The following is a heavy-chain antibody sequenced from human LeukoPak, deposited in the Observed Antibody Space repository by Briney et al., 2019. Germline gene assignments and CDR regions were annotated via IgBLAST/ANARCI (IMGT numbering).Heavy chain of an antibody. CDR2: IRYDGSNK. D-gene: IGHD3-22*01. J-gene: IGHJ4*02. CDR1: GFTFSSYG. V-gene: IGHV3-30*02. Sequence: GGSLRLSCAASGFTFSSYGMHWVRQAPGKGLEWVAFIRYDGSNKYYADSVKGRFTISRDNSKNTLYLQMNSLRAEDTAVYYCAKDLTRIVVVITYYFDYWGQGTLVTVSS. CDR3: AKDLTRIVVVITYYFDY.